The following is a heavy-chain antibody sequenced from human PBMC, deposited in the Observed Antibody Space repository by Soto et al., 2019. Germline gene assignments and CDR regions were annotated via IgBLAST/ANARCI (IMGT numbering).Heavy chain of an antibody. J-gene: IGHJ5*02. CDR3: ARGIATGQLDP. CDR2: INPDNGNT. D-gene: IGHD2-15*01. Sequence: ASVKVSCKASGYTFTRYTMNWARQAPGQRLEWMGWINPDNGNTKSSQKFQDRVIITRDTSASTAYMDLSSLRSEDTAVYYCARGIATGQLDPWGQGTLVTVSS. CDR1: GYTFTRYT. V-gene: IGHV1-3*01.